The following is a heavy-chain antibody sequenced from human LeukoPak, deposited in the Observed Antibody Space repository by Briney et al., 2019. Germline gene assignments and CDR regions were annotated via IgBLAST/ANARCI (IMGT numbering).Heavy chain of an antibody. CDR2: ISSSSSYI. D-gene: IGHD2-2*02. CDR1: GFTFSSYS. CDR3: ARHHRYCSSTSCYIYYYMDV. V-gene: IGHV3-21*01. J-gene: IGHJ6*03. Sequence: GGSLRLSCAASGFTFSSYSMNWVRQAPGKGLEWVSSISSSSSYIYYADSVKGRFTISRDNAKNSLYLQMNSLRAEDTAVYYCARHHRYCSSTSCYIYYYMDVWGKGTTVTVSS.